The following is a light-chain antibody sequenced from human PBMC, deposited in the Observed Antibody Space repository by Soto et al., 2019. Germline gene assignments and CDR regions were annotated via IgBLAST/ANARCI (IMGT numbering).Light chain of an antibody. J-gene: IGLJ3*02. CDR2: LNSDGSH. V-gene: IGLV4-69*01. CDR1: SGHSTYA. Sequence: QLVLTQSPSASASLGASVKLTCTLSSGHSTYAIAWHQQQPEKGPRYLMKLNSDGSHSKGDAIPDRFSGSSSGAERYLSISSLQSEDEADYYCQTWVTGPPWVFGGGTKLTVL. CDR3: QTWVTGPPWV.